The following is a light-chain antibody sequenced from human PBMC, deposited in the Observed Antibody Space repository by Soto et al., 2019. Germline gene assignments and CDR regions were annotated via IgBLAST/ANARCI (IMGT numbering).Light chain of an antibody. J-gene: IGLJ1*01. CDR1: SSNIGAGYD. CDR3: HSYDSSLSASV. CDR2: GTT. V-gene: IGLV1-40*01. Sequence: QSVLTQTPSVSGAPGQRVTISCTGRSSNIGAGYDVHWYQHLPGTAPKLLIYGTTNRPSGVPDRFSGSKSGISASLAITGLLAEDEADYYCHSYDSSLSASVFGAGTKVTVL.